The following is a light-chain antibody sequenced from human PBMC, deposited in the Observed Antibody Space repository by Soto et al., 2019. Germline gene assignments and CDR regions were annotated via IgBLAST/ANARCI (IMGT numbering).Light chain of an antibody. J-gene: IGKJ2*01. Sequence: IQMTQSPSSLSASVGDRVTITCRASQRITTYLNWYQQKPGEAPKLLISTSGTLQRGVPSRFSGSGSGTEFTLTITALRAEDFATYFCQQTYSTPYTFGRGTKLEIK. CDR2: TSG. CDR3: QQTYSTPYT. V-gene: IGKV1-39*01. CDR1: QRITTY.